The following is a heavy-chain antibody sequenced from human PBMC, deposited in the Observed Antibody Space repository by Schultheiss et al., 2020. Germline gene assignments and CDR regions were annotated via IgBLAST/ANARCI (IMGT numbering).Heavy chain of an antibody. Sequence: GGSLRLSCAASGFTFSSYAMSWVRQAPGKGLEWVSAISGSGGSTYYADSVKGRFTISRDNSKNTLYLQMNSLRAEDTAVYYCAREGIVVVVADDAFDIWGQGTMVTVSS. CDR3: AREGIVVVVADDAFDI. J-gene: IGHJ3*02. V-gene: IGHV3-23*01. CDR1: GFTFSSYA. CDR2: ISGSGGST. D-gene: IGHD2-15*01.